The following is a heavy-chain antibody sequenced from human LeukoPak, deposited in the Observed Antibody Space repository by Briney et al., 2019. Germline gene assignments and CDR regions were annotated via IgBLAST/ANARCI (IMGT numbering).Heavy chain of an antibody. Sequence: SGNLSCKAAGYTVTSYAVHWVRQAPGQGVEWMGWINTGSGNTKYSQKLHGRVTITRDTYASTGYMELCSLGCEDTGVSYSATGDRRTYWGQGNLVTVSS. CDR3: ATGDRRTY. CDR2: INTGSGNT. V-gene: IGHV1-3*04. CDR1: GYTVTSYA. J-gene: IGHJ4*02. D-gene: IGHD7-27*01.